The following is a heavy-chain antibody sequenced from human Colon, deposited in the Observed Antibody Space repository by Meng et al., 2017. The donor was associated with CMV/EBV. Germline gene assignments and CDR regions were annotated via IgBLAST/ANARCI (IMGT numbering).Heavy chain of an antibody. Sequence: SETLSLTCTGSGGSISSSGYHWGWVRQPPGKGLEWIGNVYSSGNTYYKPSLNSRVSISVDTSKNQFSLKLSSVTAADTAMYYCVRDGRFGGYCSSTSCYTGYWGQGTLVTVSS. D-gene: IGHD2-2*02. V-gene: IGHV4-39*07. CDR1: GGSISSSGYH. CDR3: VRDGRFGGYCSSTSCYTGY. J-gene: IGHJ4*02. CDR2: VYSSGNT.